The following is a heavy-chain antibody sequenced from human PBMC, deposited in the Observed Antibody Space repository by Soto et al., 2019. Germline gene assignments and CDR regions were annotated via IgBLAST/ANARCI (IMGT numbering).Heavy chain of an antibody. V-gene: IGHV4-34*01. CDR2: INHSGST. CDR1: GGSFSGYY. D-gene: IGHD6-13*01. CDR3: ARGSKLAAAGKGGNYYYYGMDV. J-gene: IGHJ6*02. Sequence: LETLSLTCAVYGGSFSGYYWSWIRQPPGKGLEWIGEINHSGSTNYNPSLKSRVTISVDTSKNQFSLKLSSVTAADTAVYYCARGSKLAAAGKGGNYYYYGMDVWGQGTTVTVSS.